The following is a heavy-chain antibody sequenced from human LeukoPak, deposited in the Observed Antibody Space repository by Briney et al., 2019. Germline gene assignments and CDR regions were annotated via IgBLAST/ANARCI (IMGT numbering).Heavy chain of an antibody. Sequence: PGGSLRLSCAVSGITFSSYWMSWVRQAPGKGLEWVSGINWNGGSTGYADSVEGRFTIFRDNAKNSQYLQMNSLRVEDTALYYCARAQTYGDSRLLLDYWGQGTLVTVSS. D-gene: IGHD4-17*01. CDR2: INWNGGST. CDR1: GITFSSYW. J-gene: IGHJ4*02. V-gene: IGHV3-20*04. CDR3: ARAQTYGDSRLLLDY.